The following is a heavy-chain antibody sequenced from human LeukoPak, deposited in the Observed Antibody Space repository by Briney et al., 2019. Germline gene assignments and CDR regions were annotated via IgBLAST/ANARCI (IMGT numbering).Heavy chain of an antibody. CDR3: AGSRVVVVKPGFDW. CDR2: IKQDGSEK. CDR1: GFTFNNYW. Sequence: GGSLRLSCAASGFTFNNYWMSWVRQAPGKGLEWVANIKQDGSEKYYVDSVKGRFTISRDNAENSLYLQMNSLRVEDTAAYYCAGSRVVVVKPGFDWWGQGTLVTVSS. V-gene: IGHV3-7*03. D-gene: IGHD2-15*01. J-gene: IGHJ4*02.